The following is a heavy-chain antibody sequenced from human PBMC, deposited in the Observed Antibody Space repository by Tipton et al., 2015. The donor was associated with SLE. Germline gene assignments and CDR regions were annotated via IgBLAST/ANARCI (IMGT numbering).Heavy chain of an antibody. Sequence: TLSLTCTVSGGSISSHYWSWIRQPPGKGLEWIGYTYYSGSTNYNPSLKSRVTISVDTSKNQFSLKLSSVTAADTAVYYCVESYDFWSGPPDAFDIWGQGTMVTVSS. CDR2: TYYSGST. CDR3: VESYDFWSGPPDAFDI. CDR1: GGSISSHY. J-gene: IGHJ3*02. V-gene: IGHV4-59*11. D-gene: IGHD3-3*01.